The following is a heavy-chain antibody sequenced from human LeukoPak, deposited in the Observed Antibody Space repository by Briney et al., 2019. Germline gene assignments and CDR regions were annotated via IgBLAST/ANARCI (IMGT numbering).Heavy chain of an antibody. CDR1: GYTFTNYG. CDR3: VRDYFCSGGTCDECFDP. J-gene: IGHJ5*02. D-gene: IGHD2-15*01. Sequence: ASVKVSCKASGYTFTNYGISWVRQAPGQGLEWMAWISTYDHDTNYAQKFQGRVTMTTDTSTSTAYMELRSLGTDDTAVYYCVRDYFCSGGTCDECFDPWGQGALVTVSS. CDR2: ISTYDHDT. V-gene: IGHV1-18*01.